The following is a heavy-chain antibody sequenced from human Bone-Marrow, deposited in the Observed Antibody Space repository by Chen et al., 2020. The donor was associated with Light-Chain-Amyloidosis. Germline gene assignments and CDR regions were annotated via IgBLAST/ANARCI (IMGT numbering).Heavy chain of an antibody. V-gene: IGHV4-39*07. CDR1: GVPIMSRINF. D-gene: IGHD4-17*01. CDR3: ARVVPPNYGANFNS. J-gene: IGHJ4*02. Sequence: QLQLQESGPRLVSSSGTLSLTTTVPGVPIMSRINFWGRLRQAPGKGLEWIGRIYCSGNTYMNSSLKNRVAMSVDTSNNQFSLRLNSVTAADTAVYFCARVVPPNYGANFNSWGQGTLVIVSS. CDR2: IYCSGNT.